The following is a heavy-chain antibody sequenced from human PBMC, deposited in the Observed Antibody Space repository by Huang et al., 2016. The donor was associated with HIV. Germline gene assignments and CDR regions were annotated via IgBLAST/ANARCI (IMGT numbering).Heavy chain of an antibody. D-gene: IGHD5-18*01. CDR3: ARAALVNNQYFDY. CDR1: EGTFSSYS. Sequence: VQLIQSGAEVKKTGSSVRVSCRASEGTFSSYSIGWMRQAPGQGLGWMVGIIPIFGTTTYAQKFQGRVSIAADESTSTAYMDLNSLRSEDTAVYYCARAALVNNQYFDYWGQGTLVTVSS. V-gene: IGHV1-69*13. J-gene: IGHJ4*02. CDR2: IIPIFGTT.